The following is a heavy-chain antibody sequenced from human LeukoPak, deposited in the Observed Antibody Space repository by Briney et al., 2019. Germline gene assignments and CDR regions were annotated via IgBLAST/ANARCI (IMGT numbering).Heavy chain of an antibody. CDR1: GGSFSGYS. J-gene: IGHJ6*02. CDR3: ARVRYSRGSGFYYYYGMDV. V-gene: IGHV4-34*01. D-gene: IGHD3-9*01. Sequence: SDTLSLTCTVYGGSFSGYSWSWVRQPPGKGLEGIGEINHGGSTNYNPSLKGRVTISLDTSKSQFSLELSSVTAADTAVHYCARVRYSRGSGFYYYYGMDVSGQGTTVTVSS. CDR2: INHGGST.